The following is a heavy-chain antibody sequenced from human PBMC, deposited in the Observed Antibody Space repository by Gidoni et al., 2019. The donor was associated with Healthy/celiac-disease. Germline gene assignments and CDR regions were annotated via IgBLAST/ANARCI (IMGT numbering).Heavy chain of an antibody. Sequence: QVKLVHSGVEVTKPGSSVKVACKASGGTFSSYTISWARQAPGQGLEWMGRIIPILGIANYAQKFQGRVTITADKSTSTAYMELSSLRSEDTAVYYCARAVIAAAGGAFDIWGQGTMVTVSS. V-gene: IGHV1-69*02. J-gene: IGHJ3*02. CDR2: IIPILGIA. D-gene: IGHD6-13*01. CDR3: ARAVIAAAGGAFDI. CDR1: GGTFSSYT.